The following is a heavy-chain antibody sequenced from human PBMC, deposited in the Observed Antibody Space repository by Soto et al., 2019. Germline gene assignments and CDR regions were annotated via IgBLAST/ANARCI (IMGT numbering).Heavy chain of an antibody. CDR3: ARYWENAMDV. D-gene: IGHD1-26*01. Sequence: QVQLVESGGGVVQPGRSLRLSCAASGFTFSSHGIHWVRQAPGKGLEWVAVIWNDGSNKFYADSVKGRFTISRDNSKNTVFLQMNSLRDEDTAVFYCARYWENAMDVWGQGTTVTDSS. V-gene: IGHV3-33*01. CDR2: IWNDGSNK. J-gene: IGHJ6*02. CDR1: GFTFSSHG.